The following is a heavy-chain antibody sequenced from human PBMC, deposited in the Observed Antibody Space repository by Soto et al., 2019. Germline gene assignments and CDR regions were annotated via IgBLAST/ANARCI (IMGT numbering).Heavy chain of an antibody. V-gene: IGHV4-4*02. CDR2: IYHSGSP. J-gene: IGHJ4*02. CDR3: AGGYTTGWHDF. D-gene: IGHD2-8*02. Sequence: SETLSLTCAVSGGSVSSTNWWTWVRQPPGKRLEWIGEIYHSGSPTYSPSLRGRATISVDKSNNQFSLRLRSVTAADTAVYYCAGGYTTGWHDFWDQGTLVTVSS. CDR1: GGSVSSTNW.